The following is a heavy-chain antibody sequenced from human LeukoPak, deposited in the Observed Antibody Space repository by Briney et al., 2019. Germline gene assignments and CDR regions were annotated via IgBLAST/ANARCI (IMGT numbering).Heavy chain of an antibody. D-gene: IGHD2-15*01. CDR3: PRAEDLGPGAHFDQ. Sequence: GGSLRLSCAASGFSFSRFYMSWVRQTPGKALEWISYIPTSGISVQYADSVRGRFTASRDDAMNSLHLQMDSLRVEDTAVYYCPRAEDLGPGAHFDQWGQGALGIVSS. CDR1: GFSFSRFY. CDR2: IPTSGISV. J-gene: IGHJ4*02. V-gene: IGHV3-11*01.